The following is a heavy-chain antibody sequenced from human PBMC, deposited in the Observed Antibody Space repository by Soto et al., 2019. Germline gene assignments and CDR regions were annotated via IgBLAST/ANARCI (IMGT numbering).Heavy chain of an antibody. CDR1: GGSISSGGYS. V-gene: IGHV4-30-2*01. Sequence: TSETLSLTCAVPGGSISSGGYSWSWIRQPPGKGLEWIGYIYHSGSTYYNPSLKSRVTISVDRSKNQFSLKLSSVTAADTAVYYCAREKMTTVTRGSYFDYWGQGTLVTVSS. D-gene: IGHD4-17*01. CDR2: IYHSGST. J-gene: IGHJ4*02. CDR3: AREKMTTVTRGSYFDY.